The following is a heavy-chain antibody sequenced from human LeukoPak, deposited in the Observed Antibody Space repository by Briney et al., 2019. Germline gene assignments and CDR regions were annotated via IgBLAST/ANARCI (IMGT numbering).Heavy chain of an antibody. J-gene: IGHJ3*02. Sequence: SETLSLTCTVSGGSIGSFYWSWIRQPPGKGLEWVGYVFYSGSTNYNPSLKSRVTISVDNSNNQFSLKLTSVTAADTAVYYCARNLRMIGQDAFDIWGQGTMVTVSS. CDR1: GGSIGSFY. D-gene: IGHD3-22*01. CDR2: VFYSGST. V-gene: IGHV4-59*01. CDR3: ARNLRMIGQDAFDI.